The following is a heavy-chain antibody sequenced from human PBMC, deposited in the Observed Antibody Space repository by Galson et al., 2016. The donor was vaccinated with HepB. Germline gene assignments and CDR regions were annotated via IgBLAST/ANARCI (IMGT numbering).Heavy chain of an antibody. Sequence: TLSLTCTVSGGSVSSGSYYWSWVRQPPGKALEWTGYILYSGNTNYNPSLWSRVTISLDTSRNQFSLNLRSVTAADAAVYYCASPIHLWALEYWGQGTLVTVSS. CDR2: ILYSGNT. CDR1: GGSVSSGSYY. J-gene: IGHJ4*02. CDR3: ASPIHLWALEY. V-gene: IGHV4-61*01. D-gene: IGHD5-18*01.